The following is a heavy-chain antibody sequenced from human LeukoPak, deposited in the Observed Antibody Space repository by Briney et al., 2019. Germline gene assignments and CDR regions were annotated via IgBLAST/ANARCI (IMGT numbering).Heavy chain of an antibody. CDR2: INLGGSQK. CDR3: ARKRPNYFDY. J-gene: IGHJ4*02. CDR1: GFTFSNYW. V-gene: IGHV3-7*01. Sequence: GGSLRLSCAASGFTFSNYWMAWVRQAPGKGPEWVANINLGGSQKYYVDSVKGRFTISRDNAENSLYLQMNSLRAEDTALYYCARKRPNYFDYWGQGTLVTVSS.